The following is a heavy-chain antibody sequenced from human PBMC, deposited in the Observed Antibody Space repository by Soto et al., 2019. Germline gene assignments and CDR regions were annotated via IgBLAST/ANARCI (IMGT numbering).Heavy chain of an antibody. J-gene: IGHJ4*02. Sequence: ASVKVSCKASGYTFTSYGISWVRQAPGQGLEWMGWISAYNGNTNYAQKLQGRVTMTTDTSTSTAYMELRSLRSDDTAVYYCARDSGSQDIVVVPAAIPFDYWGQGTLVTVSS. CDR2: ISAYNGNT. V-gene: IGHV1-18*01. CDR1: GYTFTSYG. D-gene: IGHD2-2*01. CDR3: ARDSGSQDIVVVPAAIPFDY.